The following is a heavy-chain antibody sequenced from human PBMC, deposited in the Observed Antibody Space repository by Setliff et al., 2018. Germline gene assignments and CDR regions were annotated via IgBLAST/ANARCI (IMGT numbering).Heavy chain of an antibody. CDR2: FDPEDGET. Sequence: ASVKVSCKVSGYTLTELSVHWVRRAPGKGLEWMGGFDPEDGETIYAQKFQGRVTMTEDTSTDTAYMELSSLRSEDTAVYYCATSVSWIQLVLYPQGHPEPFDYWGQGTLVTVSS. D-gene: IGHD5-18*01. CDR1: GYTLTELS. V-gene: IGHV1-24*01. J-gene: IGHJ4*02. CDR3: ATSVSWIQLVLYPQGHPEPFDY.